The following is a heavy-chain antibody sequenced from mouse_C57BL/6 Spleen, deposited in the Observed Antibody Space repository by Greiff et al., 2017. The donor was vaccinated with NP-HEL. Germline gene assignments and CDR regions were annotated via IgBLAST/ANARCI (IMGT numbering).Heavy chain of an antibody. CDR1: GYTFTSYD. Sequence: LVESGPELVKPGASVKLSCKASGYTFTSYDINWVKQRPGQGLEWIGWIYPRDGSTKYTEKFKGKATLTVDTSSSTAYMELHSLTSEDSAVYVCAGEGALGYGNAFNWYFDVWGTGTTVTVSS. V-gene: IGHV1-85*01. J-gene: IGHJ1*03. D-gene: IGHD2-1*01. CDR3: AGEGALGYGNAFNWYFDV. CDR2: IYPRDGST.